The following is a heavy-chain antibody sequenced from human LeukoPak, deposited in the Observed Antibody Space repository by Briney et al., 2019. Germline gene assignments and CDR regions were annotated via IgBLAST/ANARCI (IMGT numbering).Heavy chain of an antibody. CDR3: ARRRSGSYCNDY. V-gene: IGHV4-34*01. D-gene: IGHD1-26*01. CDR2: INHSGST. Sequence: SETLSLTCAVYGGSFSGYYWSWIRQPPGKGLEWIGEINHSGSTNYNPSLKSRVTISVDTSKNQFSLKLSSVTAADTAVYYCARRRSGSYCNDYWGQGTLVTVSS. CDR1: GGSFSGYY. J-gene: IGHJ4*02.